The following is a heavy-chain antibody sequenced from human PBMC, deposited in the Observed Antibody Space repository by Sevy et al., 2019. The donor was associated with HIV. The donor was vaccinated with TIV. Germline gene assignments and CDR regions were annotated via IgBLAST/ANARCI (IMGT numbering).Heavy chain of an antibody. CDR1: GFTFSSYS. CDR2: ISSSSSTI. CDR3: ARDRDFDY. J-gene: IGHJ4*02. Sequence: GGSLRLSCAASGFTFSSYSMNWVRQAPGKGLEWVSYISSSSSTIYYANSVKGRFTISRDNAKNSLYLQMNSLRAEDTAVYYCARDRDFDYWGQGTLVTVSS. V-gene: IGHV3-48*01.